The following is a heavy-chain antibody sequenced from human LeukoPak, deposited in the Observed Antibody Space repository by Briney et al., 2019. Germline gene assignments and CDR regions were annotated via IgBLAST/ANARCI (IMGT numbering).Heavy chain of an antibody. CDR2: ISSSSSYI. CDR3: AKSRRAVAGTGPTPH. CDR1: GFTFSSYS. Sequence: PGGPLRLSCAASGFTFSSYSMNWVRQAPGKGLEWVSSISSSSSYIYYTDSVKGRFTISRDNAKNSLYLQMNSLRAEDTAVYYCAKSRRAVAGTGPTPHWGQGTLVTVSS. D-gene: IGHD6-19*01. J-gene: IGHJ4*02. V-gene: IGHV3-21*04.